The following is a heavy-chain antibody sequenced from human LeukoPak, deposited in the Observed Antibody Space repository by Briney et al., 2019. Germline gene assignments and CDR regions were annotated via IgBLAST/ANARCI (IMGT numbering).Heavy chain of an antibody. V-gene: IGHV3-23*01. CDR3: AKDSEVSWYY. Sequence: QPGGSLRLSCAASGFTFSSYWMSWVRQGPGKGLEWVSTISGSGGSTYYTDSVKGRFTISRDNSKNTLYLQMNSLRAEDTAVYFCAKDSEVSWYYWGQGTLVTVSS. CDR2: ISGSGGST. D-gene: IGHD6-13*01. J-gene: IGHJ4*02. CDR1: GFTFSSYW.